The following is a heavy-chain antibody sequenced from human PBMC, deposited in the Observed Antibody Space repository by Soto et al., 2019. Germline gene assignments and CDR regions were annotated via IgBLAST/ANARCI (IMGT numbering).Heavy chain of an antibody. CDR3: AKGHYYGNFGKWVAIQAVVC. J-gene: IGHJ4*02. CDR1: GFTFTNYA. CDR2: ISGGGTGT. Sequence: PGGSLRLSCAASGFTFTNYALHWVRQAPGKGLEWVSSISGGGTGTYSADAVKGRFTISSDKSRNTVYLQMSSLRAEDTAVYYCAKGHYYGNFGKWVAIQAVVCWGQGNLVTGSS. D-gene: IGHD3-10*01. V-gene: IGHV3-23*01.